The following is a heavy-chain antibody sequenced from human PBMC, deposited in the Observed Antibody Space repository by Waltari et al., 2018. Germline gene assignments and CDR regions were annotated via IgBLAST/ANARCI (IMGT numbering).Heavy chain of an antibody. CDR2: IRHPGNT. D-gene: IGHD3-3*01. J-gene: IGHJ5*02. CDR1: GASFSSYY. V-gene: IGHV4-34*01. CDR3: TRGGNYDFWSHSPFVDP. Sequence: QVQLQQWGAGLLKPSETLSLTCSVSGASFSSYYWGWVRHVPGKVLEWIGQIRHPGNTNYNPSLQSRVAISIDTSRTQFSLRVFSVTAADTGLYFCTRGGNYDFWSHSPFVDPWGQGTQVTVSS.